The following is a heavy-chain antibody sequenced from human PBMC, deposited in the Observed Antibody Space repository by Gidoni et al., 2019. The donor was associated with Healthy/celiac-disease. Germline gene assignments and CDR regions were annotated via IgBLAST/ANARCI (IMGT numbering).Heavy chain of an antibody. D-gene: IGHD3-22*01. CDR3: ARPRYYYDSSGYGLYFDY. Sequence: EVQMVESGGGLVQPGGSLRLSCAASGFTFSSYAMHWVRQAPGKGLEYVSAISSNGGSTYYANSVKGRFTISRDNSKNTLYLQMGSLRAEDMAVYYCARPRYYYDSSGYGLYFDYWGQGTLVTVSS. J-gene: IGHJ4*02. CDR2: ISSNGGST. V-gene: IGHV3-64*01. CDR1: GFTFSSYA.